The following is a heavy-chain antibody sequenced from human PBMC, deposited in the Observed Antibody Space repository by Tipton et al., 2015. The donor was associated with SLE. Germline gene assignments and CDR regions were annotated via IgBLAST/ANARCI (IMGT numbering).Heavy chain of an antibody. D-gene: IGHD3-16*02. V-gene: IGHV4-38-2*02. J-gene: IGHJ4*02. CDR1: GFSISSAYY. CDR3: ARQHSDEVWGSYRYNDF. Sequence: TLSLTCSVSGFSISSAYYWGWIRQPPGKGLEFVGTISYSGGTDYNPSLKSRVTISKDTSKNHFSLSLSSVTAADTAVYYCARQHSDEVWGSYRYNDFWGQGTLVTVSS. CDR2: ISYSGGT.